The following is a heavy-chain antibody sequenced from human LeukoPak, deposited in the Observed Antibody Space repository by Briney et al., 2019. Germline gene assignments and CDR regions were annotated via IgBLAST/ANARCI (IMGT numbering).Heavy chain of an antibody. J-gene: IGHJ4*02. V-gene: IGHV3-7*01. CDR1: GFTFTHYW. CDR2: IHQDGSEQ. CDR3: ASGKAARRGALFDY. D-gene: IGHD6-6*01. Sequence: PGGSLRLSCAASGFTFTHYWMCWVRQAPGKGLEGGANIHQDGSEQFYLDSVEGRFTISRDNSKNTLYLQMNSLRAEDTAVYYCASGKAARRGALFDYWGQGTLVTVSS.